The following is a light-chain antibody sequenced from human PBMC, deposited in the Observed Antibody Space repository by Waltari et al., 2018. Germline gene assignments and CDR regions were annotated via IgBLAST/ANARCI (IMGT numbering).Light chain of an antibody. V-gene: IGLV2-14*03. CDR2: DFA. CDR3: SSYTSSSTRV. Sequence: QSALTQPASVSGSPGQSLSISCTGTSSDVGGYNFVSWYQQHPGKAPQLMIYDFANRPSGFSNRFSGSKSGNTASLTISGLQAEDEADYYCSSYTSSSTRVFGTGTKVTVL. CDR1: SSDVGGYNF. J-gene: IGLJ1*01.